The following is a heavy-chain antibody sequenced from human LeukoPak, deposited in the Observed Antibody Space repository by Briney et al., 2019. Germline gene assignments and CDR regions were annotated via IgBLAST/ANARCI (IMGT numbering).Heavy chain of an antibody. CDR2: IYSDGSSL. V-gene: IGHV3-74*01. CDR3: ARSVGGIDY. CDR1: GFTFSNYW. Sequence: PGGSLRLSCAASGFTFSNYWMHWVRQAPGKGLVWVSRIYSDGSSLSYADSVKGRVTISRDNARNMLYLQMNSLRAEDTAIYYCARSVGGIDYWGQGTLVTVSS. D-gene: IGHD1-26*01. J-gene: IGHJ4*02.